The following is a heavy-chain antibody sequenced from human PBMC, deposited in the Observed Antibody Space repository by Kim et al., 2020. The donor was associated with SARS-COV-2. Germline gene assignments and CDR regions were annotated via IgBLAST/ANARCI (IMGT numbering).Heavy chain of an antibody. CDR2: ISSSSSYI. D-gene: IGHD3-3*01. J-gene: IGHJ6*03. CDR3: AKGGYYDFWSGYYTNYYYYDMDV. V-gene: IGHV3-21*01. Sequence: GGSLRLSCAASGFTFSSYSMNWVRQAPGKGLEWVSSISSSSSYIYYADSVKGRFTISRDNAKNSLYLQMNSLRAEDTAVYYCAKGGYYDFWSGYYTNYYYYDMDVWGKGTTVTVSS. CDR1: GFTFSSYS.